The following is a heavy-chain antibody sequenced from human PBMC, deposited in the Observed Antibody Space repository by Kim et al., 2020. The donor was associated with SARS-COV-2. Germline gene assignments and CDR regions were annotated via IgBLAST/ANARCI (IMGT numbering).Heavy chain of an antibody. V-gene: IGHV2-5*01. J-gene: IGHJ4*02. CDR3: AHRQSVLAPFGY. Sequence: RYSPSLGSRLTITKDTSKNQVVLTLTNMDPVDTATYYCAHRQSVLAPFGYWGQGTLVTVSS. D-gene: IGHD2-8*01.